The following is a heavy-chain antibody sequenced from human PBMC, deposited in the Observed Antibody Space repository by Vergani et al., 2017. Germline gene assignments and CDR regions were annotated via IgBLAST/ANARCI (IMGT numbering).Heavy chain of an antibody. CDR1: GFTFDDYG. V-gene: IGHV3-20*04. Sequence: EVQLVESGGGVVRPGGSLRLSCAASGFTFDDYGMSWVRQAPGKGLEWVSGINWNGGSTGYADSVKGRFTISRDNSKNTLYLQMNSLRAEDTAVYYCAKDTGTSRLCWYFDLWGRGTLVTVSS. CDR2: INWNGGST. J-gene: IGHJ2*01. D-gene: IGHD4-17*01. CDR3: AKDTGTSRLCWYFDL.